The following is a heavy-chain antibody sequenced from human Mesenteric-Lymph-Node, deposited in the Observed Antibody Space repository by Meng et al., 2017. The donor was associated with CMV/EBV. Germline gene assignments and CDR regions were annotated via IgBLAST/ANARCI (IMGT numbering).Heavy chain of an antibody. CDR2: ITHGGDNT. V-gene: IGHV3-23*01. CDR3: SDLDYDILTAYSGPVSY. D-gene: IGHD3-9*01. CDR1: GFTFSSYS. Sequence: GESLKISCAASGFTFSSYSMNWVRQAPGKGLEWVSTITHGGDNTYYADSVKGRFSIYRDNSKSTLFLQMDSLGVEDTAVYYCSDLDYDILTAYSGPVSYWGQGTLVTVSS. J-gene: IGHJ4*02.